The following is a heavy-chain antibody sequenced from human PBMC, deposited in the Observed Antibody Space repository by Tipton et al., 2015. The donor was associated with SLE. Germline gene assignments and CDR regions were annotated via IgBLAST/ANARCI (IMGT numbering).Heavy chain of an antibody. D-gene: IGHD6-13*01. CDR3: ARVSSSWSGDFDI. Sequence: TLSLTCTVSGGSISSHYWSWIRQPPGKGLEWIGRIYTSGSTNYNPSLKTRVTMSVDTSKNQFSLKLRSVTAADTAVYYCARVSSSWSGDFDIWGQGTKVTVSS. CDR1: GGSISSHY. CDR2: IYTSGST. V-gene: IGHV4-4*07. J-gene: IGHJ3*02.